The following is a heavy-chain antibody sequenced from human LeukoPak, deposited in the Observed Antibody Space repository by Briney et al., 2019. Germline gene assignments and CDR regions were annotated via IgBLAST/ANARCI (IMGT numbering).Heavy chain of an antibody. CDR3: ARSPNRYCSGGSCYYDAFDI. J-gene: IGHJ3*02. CDR2: IYYSGST. Sequence: SQTLYLTCTVYGGSISSGDYYWIWIRQPPGKGLEWIGYIYYSGSTYYDPSLKSRVTISVDTSKNQFSLKLSSVTAADTAVYYCARSPNRYCSGGSCYYDAFDIWGQGTMVTVSS. CDR1: GGSISSGDYY. D-gene: IGHD2-15*01. V-gene: IGHV4-30-4*08.